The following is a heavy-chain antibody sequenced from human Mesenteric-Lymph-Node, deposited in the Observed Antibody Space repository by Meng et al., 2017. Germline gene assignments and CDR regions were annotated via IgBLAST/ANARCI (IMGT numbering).Heavy chain of an antibody. Sequence: GGSLRLSCAASGFTFSSYEMNWVRQAPGKGLEWVSYISSSGSTKYYADSVKGRFTISRDNAKNSLYLQMNSLRAEETAVYYCARLYSSSSGKGLYIWGQGTMVTVSS. J-gene: IGHJ3*02. CDR1: GFTFSSYE. CDR2: ISSSGSTK. D-gene: IGHD6-6*01. V-gene: IGHV3-48*03. CDR3: ARLYSSSSGKGLYI.